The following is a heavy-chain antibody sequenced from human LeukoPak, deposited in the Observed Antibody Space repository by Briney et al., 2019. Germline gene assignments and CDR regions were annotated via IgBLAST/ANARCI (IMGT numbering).Heavy chain of an antibody. D-gene: IGHD6-13*01. Sequence: SGTLSLTCAVSGGSISSSNWWSWVRQPPGKGLEWIGEIYHSGSTNYNPSLKSRVTISVDTSKNQFSLKLSSVTAADTAVYYCARGIAAVKRNWFDPWGQGTLVTVSS. CDR1: GGSISSSNW. J-gene: IGHJ5*02. CDR2: IYHSGST. CDR3: ARGIAAVKRNWFDP. V-gene: IGHV4-4*02.